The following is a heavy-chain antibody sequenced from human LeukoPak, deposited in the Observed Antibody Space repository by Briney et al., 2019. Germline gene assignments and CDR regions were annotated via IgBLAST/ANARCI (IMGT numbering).Heavy chain of an antibody. V-gene: IGHV3-30*04. D-gene: IGHD5-12*01. CDR2: ISYDGSNK. Sequence: QPGRSLRLSCAASGFTFSSYAMHWVRQAPGKGLEWVAVISYDGSNKYYADSVKGRFTISRDNSKNTLYLQMNSLRAEDTAAYYCPASGYDYYFDYWGQGTLVTVSS. J-gene: IGHJ4*02. CDR3: PASGYDYYFDY. CDR1: GFTFSSYA.